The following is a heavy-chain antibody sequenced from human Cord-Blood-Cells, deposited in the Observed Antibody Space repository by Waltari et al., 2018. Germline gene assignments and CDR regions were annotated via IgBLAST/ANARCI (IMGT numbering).Heavy chain of an antibody. J-gene: IGHJ4*02. D-gene: IGHD6-13*01. Sequence: QVQLQESGPGLVKPSATLSLTCTVSGGSVSSGSYYWSWIRQPPGKGLEWIGYIYYSGSASYNPPVKSRVTISVDKSKSQFSRKRSSVAAADTAVFYSARDGGTGYSSSWYPSFDYWGQGTLVTVSS. CDR2: IYYSGSA. CDR3: ARDGGTGYSSSWYPSFDY. CDR1: GGSVSSGSYY. V-gene: IGHV4-61*01.